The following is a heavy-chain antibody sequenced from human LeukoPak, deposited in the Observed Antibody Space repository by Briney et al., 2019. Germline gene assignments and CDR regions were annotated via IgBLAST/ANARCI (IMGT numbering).Heavy chain of an antibody. J-gene: IGHJ5*02. V-gene: IGHV3-21*01. D-gene: IGHD5-12*01. CDR3: ARDPSYDSADWFDP. Sequence: GGSLRLSCVASGFTFSSSAMNWVRQAPGKGLEWVSSISSSSSYIYYADSVKGRFTISRDNAKNSLYLQMNSLRAEDTAVYYCARDPSYDSADWFDPWGQGTLVTVSS. CDR2: ISSSSSYI. CDR1: GFTFSSSA.